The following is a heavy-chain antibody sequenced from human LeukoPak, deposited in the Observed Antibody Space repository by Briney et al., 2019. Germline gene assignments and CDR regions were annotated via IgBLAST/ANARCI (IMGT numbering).Heavy chain of an antibody. Sequence: GGSLRLSCAASGFTFSNSWMTWVRQAPGKGLEWVANIKQDGSEKYYVDSVKGRFTISRDNAKNSLYLQMNSLRAEDTAVYYCARDPRILSYYDFWSGYYPYYYYYMDVWGKGTTVTVSS. V-gene: IGHV3-7*01. CDR1: GFTFSNSW. J-gene: IGHJ6*03. D-gene: IGHD3-3*01. CDR3: ARDPRILSYYDFWSGYYPYYYYYMDV. CDR2: IKQDGSEK.